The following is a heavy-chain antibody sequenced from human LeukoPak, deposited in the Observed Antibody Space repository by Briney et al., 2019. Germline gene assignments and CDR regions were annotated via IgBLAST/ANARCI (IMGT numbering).Heavy chain of an antibody. Sequence: GGSLRLSCVASGFTFTTYGMHWVRQAPGKGLAWVAVIWSDGINRFYADSVKGRFTFSRDNSKNTLSLQMDSLRVEDTAVYYCVKERGPFDAFDIWGHGTVVTVSS. V-gene: IGHV3-33*06. J-gene: IGHJ3*02. CDR2: IWSDGINR. CDR3: VKERGPFDAFDI. CDR1: GFTFTTYG.